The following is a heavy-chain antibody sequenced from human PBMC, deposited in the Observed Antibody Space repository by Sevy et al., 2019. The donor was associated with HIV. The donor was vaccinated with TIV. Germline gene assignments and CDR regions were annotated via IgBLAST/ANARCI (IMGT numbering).Heavy chain of an antibody. CDR3: AKGSKATDSAFDV. CDR1: GFIFSNYG. CDR2: ISYDGSHK. Sequence: GGSLRLSYSASGFIFSNYGMHWVRQAPGKGLEWVAVISYDGSHKYYSDSVRGRFTISRDNSKNTVSLQMNSLRDEDTAIYYCAKGSKATDSAFDVWGQGTMVTVSS. J-gene: IGHJ3*01. D-gene: IGHD3-22*01. V-gene: IGHV3-30*18.